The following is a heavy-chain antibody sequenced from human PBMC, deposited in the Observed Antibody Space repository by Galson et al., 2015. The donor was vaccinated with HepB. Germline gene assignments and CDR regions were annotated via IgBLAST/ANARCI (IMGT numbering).Heavy chain of an antibody. V-gene: IGHV3-21*01. Sequence: SLRISCATSGFTFSSYSMNWVRQAPGKGLEWASSISSSSSYIYYADSVKGRFTISRDNAKNSLYLQMNSLRAEDTAVYYCARDHAVAGRPYWGQGTLVTVSS. J-gene: IGHJ4*02. CDR1: GFTFSSYS. D-gene: IGHD6-19*01. CDR2: ISSSSSYI. CDR3: ARDHAVAGRPY.